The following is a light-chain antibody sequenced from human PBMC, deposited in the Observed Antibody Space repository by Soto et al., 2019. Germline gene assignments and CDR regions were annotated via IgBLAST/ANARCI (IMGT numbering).Light chain of an antibody. CDR2: VNSGGSH. J-gene: IGLJ2*01. CDR3: QTWGTGYVV. V-gene: IGLV4-69*01. Sequence: QSVLTQSPSASASLGASVKLTCTLSSGHSSYDIAWHQQQPDKGPRFLTTVNSGGSHNKGDGIPDRFSGSSSGAERYLTISSLQSEDEADYYCQTWGTGYVVFGGGTKLTVL. CDR1: SGHSSYD.